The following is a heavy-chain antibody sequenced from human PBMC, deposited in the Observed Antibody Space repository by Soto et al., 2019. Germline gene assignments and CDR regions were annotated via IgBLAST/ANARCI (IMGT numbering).Heavy chain of an antibody. Sequence: GGSLRLSCAASGFNLGDSYMSWIRQAPGTGLEWVSYISPTSTDIYYADSVKGRFTVSRDNAKNSLYLQMNSLKAEDTAVYYCARGNRFPGYWGQGTLVTVSS. CDR1: GFNLGDSY. CDR3: ARGNRFPGY. J-gene: IGHJ4*02. D-gene: IGHD1-1*01. V-gene: IGHV3-11*01. CDR2: ISPTSTDI.